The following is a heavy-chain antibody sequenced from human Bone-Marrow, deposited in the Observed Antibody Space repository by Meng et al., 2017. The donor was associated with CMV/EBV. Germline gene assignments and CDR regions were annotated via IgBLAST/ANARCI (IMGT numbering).Heavy chain of an antibody. CDR1: GFTFSSYW. CDR3: ARGHRYFDWVPRYFYYGMDV. J-gene: IGHJ6*02. Sequence: GESLKISCAASGFTFSSYWMSWVRQAPGKGLEWVSYISSSGSTIYYADSVKGRFTISRDNAKNSLYLQLNSLRAEDTAVYFCARGHRYFDWVPRYFYYGMDVWGQGTTVTVSS. V-gene: IGHV3-48*04. D-gene: IGHD3-9*01. CDR2: ISSSGSTI.